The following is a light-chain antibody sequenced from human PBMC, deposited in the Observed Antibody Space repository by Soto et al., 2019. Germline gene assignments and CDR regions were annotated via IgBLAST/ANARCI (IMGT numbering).Light chain of an antibody. CDR1: QDIRDY. V-gene: IGKV1-17*03. CDR2: AS. CDR3: LHYHSYPRT. Sequence: DIQMTQLPSAMSASVGDRVTITCRASQDIRDYLAWFQHKPGNVPKRLIYASTLQSGVPSRFSGSGSGTEFTLTITGLQPEDFATYYCLHYHSYPRTFGRGTKVEIK. J-gene: IGKJ1*01.